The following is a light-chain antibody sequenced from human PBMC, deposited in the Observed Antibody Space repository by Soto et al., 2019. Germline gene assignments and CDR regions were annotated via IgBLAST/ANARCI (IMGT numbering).Light chain of an antibody. CDR2: DVS. CDR3: SSYTSSSTLLYV. J-gene: IGLJ1*01. V-gene: IGLV2-14*01. Sequence: QSALTQPASVSGSPGQSITISCTGTSSDVGGYNYVSLYQQHPGKAPKLMIYDVSNRPSGVSNRFSGFKSGNTASLTISGLQAEDEADYYCSSYTSSSTLLYVFGTRTKCTVL. CDR1: SSDVGGYNY.